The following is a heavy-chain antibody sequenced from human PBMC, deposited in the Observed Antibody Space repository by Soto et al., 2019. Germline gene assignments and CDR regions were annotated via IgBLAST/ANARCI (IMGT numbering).Heavy chain of an antibody. J-gene: IGHJ5*02. Sequence: GGSLRLSCAASGFTFSSYAMHWVRQAPGKGLEWVAIISYDGSKKYYADSVKGRFTISRDNSKNTLYLQMNSLRPEDTAVYYCAKQDDYNWFDPWGQGTLVTVSS. CDR3: AKQDDYNWFDP. D-gene: IGHD2-21*02. CDR2: ISYDGSKK. CDR1: GFTFSSYA. V-gene: IGHV3-30*18.